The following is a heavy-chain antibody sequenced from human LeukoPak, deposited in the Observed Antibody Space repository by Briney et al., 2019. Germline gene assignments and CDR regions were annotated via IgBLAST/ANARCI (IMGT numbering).Heavy chain of an antibody. CDR3: AILAARARGRDY. Sequence: GGSLRLSCAASGFTVSSNYMSWVRQAPGKGLEWVSVIYSGGSTYYADSVKGRFAISRDNSKNTLYLQMNSLRADDTAMYYCAILAARARGRDYWGQGTLVTVSS. V-gene: IGHV3-53*01. CDR2: IYSGGST. CDR1: GFTVSSNY. J-gene: IGHJ4*02. D-gene: IGHD6-6*01.